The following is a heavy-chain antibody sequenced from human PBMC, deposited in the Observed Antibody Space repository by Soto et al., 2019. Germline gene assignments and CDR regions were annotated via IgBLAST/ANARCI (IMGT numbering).Heavy chain of an antibody. CDR3: AKVFYGSGSYGADV. CDR2: ISYDGSNK. V-gene: IGHV3-30*18. CDR1: GFTFSSYG. J-gene: IGHJ6*04. D-gene: IGHD3-10*01. Sequence: QVQLVESGGGVVQPGRSLRLSCAASGFTFSSYGMHWVRQAPGKGLEWVAVISYDGSNKYYADSVKGRFTISRDNSKHTLYLQMNSLRAEDTAVYYCAKVFYGSGSYGADVWGKGTTVTVSS.